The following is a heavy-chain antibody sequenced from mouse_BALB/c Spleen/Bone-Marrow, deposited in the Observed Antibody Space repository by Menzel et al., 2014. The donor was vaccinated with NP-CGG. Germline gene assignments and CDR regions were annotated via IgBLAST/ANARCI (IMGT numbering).Heavy chain of an antibody. Sequence: EVQLQESGAELVKPGAPVKLSCSASGFNIKDTYMHWVKQRPEQGLEWIGRIDPANGNTKYDPKFQDKATITADTSSNTVDLQLSSLTFEDTAVYYCARQEFAIYWYFDVWGAGTTVTVSS. CDR1: GFNIKDTY. D-gene: IGHD1-3*01. V-gene: IGHV14-3*02. CDR3: ARQEFAIYWYFDV. CDR2: IDPANGNT. J-gene: IGHJ1*01.